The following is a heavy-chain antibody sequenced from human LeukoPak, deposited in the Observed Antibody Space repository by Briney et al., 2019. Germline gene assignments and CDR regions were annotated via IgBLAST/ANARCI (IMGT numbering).Heavy chain of an antibody. CDR1: GGSISSGSSY. D-gene: IGHD5-18*01. CDR3: ARGPIQLWFGLDY. J-gene: IGHJ4*02. V-gene: IGHV4-61*02. Sequence: SETLSLTCTVSGGSISSGSSYWSWIRQPAGKGLEWIGRIYTSGSTNYNPSLKSRVTISVDTSKNQFSLKLSSVTAADTAVYYCARGPIQLWFGLDYWGQGTLVTVSS. CDR2: IYTSGST.